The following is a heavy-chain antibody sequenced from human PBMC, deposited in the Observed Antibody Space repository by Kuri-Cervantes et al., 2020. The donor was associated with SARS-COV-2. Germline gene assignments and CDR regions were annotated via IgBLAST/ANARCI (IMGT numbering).Heavy chain of an antibody. J-gene: IGHJ3*01. CDR1: GFTFSSYA. CDR2: ISGSGGST. D-gene: IGHD1-26*01. Sequence: GESLKISCAASGFTFSSYAMSWVRQAPGKGLEWVSAISGSGGSTYYADSVKGRFTISRDNSKNTLYLQMKSLRAEDTALYICAVNIVGATSDNFDFWGQGTMVTVSS. CDR3: AVNIVGATSDNFDF. V-gene: IGHV3-23*01.